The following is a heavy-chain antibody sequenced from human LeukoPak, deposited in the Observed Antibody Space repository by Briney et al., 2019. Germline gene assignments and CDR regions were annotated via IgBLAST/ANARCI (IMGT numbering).Heavy chain of an antibody. D-gene: IGHD4-11*01. V-gene: IGHV3-23*01. CDR1: GFIFNNYG. CDR2: ISNDGGGT. CDR3: ARDRGYSNFDY. Sequence: GGSLRLSCAASGFIFNNYGLIWVRQAPGKGLEWVSAISNDGGGTTYADFVEGRFTISRDNAQDSLYLQMNSLRAEDTAVYYCARDRGYSNFDYWGQGTLLTVSS. J-gene: IGHJ4*02.